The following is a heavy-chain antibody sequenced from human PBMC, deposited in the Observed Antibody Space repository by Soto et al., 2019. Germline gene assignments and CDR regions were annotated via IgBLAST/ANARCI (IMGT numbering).Heavy chain of an antibody. CDR1: GFTFSSYS. CDR3: ASFRLPDDSGRYPF. D-gene: IGHD3-22*01. Sequence: PGGSLRLSCAASGFTFSSYSMNWVRQAPGKGLEWVSSISSSSSYIYYADSVKGRFTISRDNAKNSLYLQMNSLRAEDTAVYYCASFRLPDDSGRYPFWGQGSLVTVSS. J-gene: IGHJ4*02. V-gene: IGHV3-21*01. CDR2: ISSSSSYI.